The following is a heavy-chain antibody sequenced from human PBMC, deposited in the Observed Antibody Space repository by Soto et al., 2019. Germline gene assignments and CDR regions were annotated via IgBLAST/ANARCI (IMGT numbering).Heavy chain of an antibody. CDR2: ISSSSSYI. CDR3: ARGGGLRFLEWLPHYYGMDV. Sequence: GVSLRLACGASGFTFSSYSMSWVRQAPGKGLEWVSSISSSSSYIYYADSVKGRFTISRDNAKNSLYLQMNSLRAEDTAVYYCARGGGLRFLEWLPHYYGMDVWGQGTTVTVSS. D-gene: IGHD3-3*01. J-gene: IGHJ6*02. V-gene: IGHV3-21*01. CDR1: GFTFSSYS.